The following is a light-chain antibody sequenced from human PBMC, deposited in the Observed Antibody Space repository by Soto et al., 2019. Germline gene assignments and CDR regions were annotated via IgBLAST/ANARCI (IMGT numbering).Light chain of an antibody. CDR1: QTIDNT. Sequence: EIVMTQSPATLSLSPGERATLSCRASQTIDNTLAWYQRKPGQAPRLLIYDASTRATGVTARFSGSGSGTDFTLTNSSLQSEDFAVYYCQHYNYWPYTFGQGTKVEIK. J-gene: IGKJ2*01. CDR2: DAS. V-gene: IGKV3-15*01. CDR3: QHYNYWPYT.